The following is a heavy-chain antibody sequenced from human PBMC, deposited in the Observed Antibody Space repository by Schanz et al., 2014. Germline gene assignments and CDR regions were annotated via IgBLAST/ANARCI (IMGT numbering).Heavy chain of an antibody. D-gene: IGHD3-10*01. J-gene: IGHJ4*02. CDR3: ARGDMVRGGFDY. V-gene: IGHV3-30*03. CDR2: ISYHGSEK. CDR1: GFSFSDYG. Sequence: QVQLVESGGSVVQPGRSLRLSCAGSGFSFSDYGMHWVRQAPGRGLEWVAVISYHGSEKYYADSVKGRFTISRDNSKNTLYLQMNSLRTEDTAVYYCARGDMVRGGFDYWGQGTLVTVSS.